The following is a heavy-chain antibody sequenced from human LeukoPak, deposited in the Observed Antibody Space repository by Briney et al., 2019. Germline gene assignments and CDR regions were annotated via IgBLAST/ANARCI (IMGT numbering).Heavy chain of an antibody. J-gene: IGHJ4*02. V-gene: IGHV3-33*06. CDR2: IWFDGSNK. CDR3: AKITMATTPNY. Sequence: PGRSLRLSCAASGFTFSNHAIHWVRQAPGKGLEWVAVIWFDGSNKYYVDSVKGRFSISRDNSKNTLYLQMNNLRAEDTAVYYCAKITMATTPNYWGQGTLVTVSS. D-gene: IGHD4-17*01. CDR1: GFTFSNHA.